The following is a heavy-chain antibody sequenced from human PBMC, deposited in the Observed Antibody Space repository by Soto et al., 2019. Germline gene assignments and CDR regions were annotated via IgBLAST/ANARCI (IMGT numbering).Heavy chain of an antibody. J-gene: IGHJ4*02. CDR2: IYYSGST. V-gene: IGHV4-30-2*05. D-gene: IGHD2-2*01. Sequence: SETLSLTCTVSGGSINSGGYSWTWIRQPPGKGLEWIGYIYYSGSTYYNPSLKSRVTISIDTSKNQFSLKLSSVTAADTAVYYCPRVPDYWGQGILVTVSS. CDR3: PRVPDY. CDR1: GGSINSGGYS.